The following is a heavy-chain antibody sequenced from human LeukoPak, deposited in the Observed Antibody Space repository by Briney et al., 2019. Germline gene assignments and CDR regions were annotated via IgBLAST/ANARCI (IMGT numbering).Heavy chain of an antibody. CDR3: ARDDSSGFGDAFDI. D-gene: IGHD3-22*01. CDR1: GFTFSAYP. V-gene: IGHV3-66*01. CDR2: IYSGGST. J-gene: IGHJ3*02. Sequence: GGSLRLSCAVSGFTFSAYPMNWVRQAPGKGLEWVSVIYSGGSTYYADSVKGRFTISRDNSKNTLYLQMNSLRAEDTAVYYCARDDSSGFGDAFDIWGQGTMVTVSS.